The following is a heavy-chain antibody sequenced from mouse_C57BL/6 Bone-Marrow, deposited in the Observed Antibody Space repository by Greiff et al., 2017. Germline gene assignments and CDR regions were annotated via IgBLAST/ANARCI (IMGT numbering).Heavy chain of an antibody. CDR2: IHPNSGST. J-gene: IGHJ1*03. Sequence: QVQLQQPGAELVKPGASVKLSCKASGYTFTSYWMHWVKQRPGQCLEWIGMIHPNSGSTNYNEKFKSKATLTVDKSSSTAYMQRSSLTSEDSAVYYCARKERNLGDYWYFDVWGKGTTVTVSS. CDR1: GYTFTSYW. V-gene: IGHV1-64*01. D-gene: IGHD4-1*01. CDR3: ARKERNLGDYWYFDV.